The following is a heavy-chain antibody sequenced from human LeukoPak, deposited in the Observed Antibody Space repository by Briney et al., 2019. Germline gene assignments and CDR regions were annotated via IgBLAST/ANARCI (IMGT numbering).Heavy chain of an antibody. CDR2: SYSGGST. J-gene: IGHJ4*02. CDR1: AFSDKSNY. D-gene: IGHD2-8*02. CDR3: ASRHCSGENCYAGPLDF. V-gene: IGHV3-53*01. Sequence: GALRLSCVASAFSDKSNYMSWVRQAPGKGLEWVSVSYSGGSTYYEDSVKGRFTVSSDVSKNTLYLQMNNLRGEDTAVYYCASRHCSGENCYAGPLDFWGQGIQVTVSS.